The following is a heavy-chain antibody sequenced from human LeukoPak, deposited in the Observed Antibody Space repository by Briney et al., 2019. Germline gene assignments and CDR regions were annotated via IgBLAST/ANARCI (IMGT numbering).Heavy chain of an antibody. Sequence: TPSETLSLTCTVSGGSISSSSYYWGWIRQPPGKGLEWIGTIFYSGSTYYNPSLKSRVTMSVDTSKNQFSLKLSSVTAADTAVYYCARGRVFSGWYWRVGATFDYWGQGTLVTVSS. CDR3: ARGRVFSGWYWRVGATFDY. J-gene: IGHJ4*02. CDR1: GGSISSSSYY. CDR2: IFYSGST. V-gene: IGHV4-39*07. D-gene: IGHD6-19*01.